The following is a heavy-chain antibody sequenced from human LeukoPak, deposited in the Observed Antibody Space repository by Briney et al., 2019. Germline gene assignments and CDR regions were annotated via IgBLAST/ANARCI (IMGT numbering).Heavy chain of an antibody. CDR3: ARGGITIFGVVIMDV. CDR1: GGTFSSYA. V-gene: IGHV1-69*13. D-gene: IGHD3-3*01. Sequence: ASVKVSCKASGGTFSSYAISWVRQAPGQGLEWMGGIIPIFGTANYAQKFQGRVTITADESTSTAYMELSSLRSEDTAVYYCARGGITIFGVVIMDVWGQGTAVTVSS. J-gene: IGHJ6*02. CDR2: IIPIFGTA.